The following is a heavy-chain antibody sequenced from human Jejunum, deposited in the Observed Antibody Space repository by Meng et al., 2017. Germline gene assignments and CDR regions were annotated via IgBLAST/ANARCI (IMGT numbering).Heavy chain of an antibody. CDR1: GGYISSTTYY. D-gene: IGHD3-22*01. CDR3: ARDAISSGYHDGFDV. CDR2: IYYSGNT. Sequence: SDTLSLTCTVSGGYISSTTYYWYWIRQPPGKGLEWIGSIYYSGNTYYNPSLKSRVAISVDTSKNQFYLRLSSATAADTAVYYCARDAISSGYHDGFDVWGQGTVVTVSS. V-gene: IGHV4-39*07. J-gene: IGHJ3*01.